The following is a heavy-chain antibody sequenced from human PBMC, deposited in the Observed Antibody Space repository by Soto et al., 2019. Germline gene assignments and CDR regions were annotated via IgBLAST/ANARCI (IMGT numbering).Heavy chain of an antibody. J-gene: IGHJ5*02. CDR2: IYYSGST. D-gene: IGHD4-17*01. CDR1: GGSISSGGYY. Sequence: QVQLQESGPGLVKPSQTLSLTCTVSGGSISSGGYYWSWIRQHPGKGLEWIGYIYYSGSTYYNPSLKSRVTISVDTSKNQFSLKLSSVTAADTAVYYCARSPALHTVTKGWFDPWGQGTLVTVSS. V-gene: IGHV4-31*03. CDR3: ARSPALHTVTKGWFDP.